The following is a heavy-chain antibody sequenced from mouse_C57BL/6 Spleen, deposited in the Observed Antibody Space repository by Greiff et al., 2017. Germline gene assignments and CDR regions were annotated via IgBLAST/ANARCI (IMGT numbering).Heavy chain of an antibody. V-gene: IGHV5-6*01. J-gene: IGHJ2*01. Sequence: EVKLMESGGDLVKPGGSLKLSCAASGFTFSSYGMSWVRQTPDKRLEWVATISSGGSYTYYPDSVKGRFTISRDNAKNTLYLQRSGLKSEDTAMYYCARGEGGGYFDYWGQGTTLTVSS. CDR1: GFTFSSYG. CDR3: ARGEGGGYFDY. CDR2: ISSGGSYT.